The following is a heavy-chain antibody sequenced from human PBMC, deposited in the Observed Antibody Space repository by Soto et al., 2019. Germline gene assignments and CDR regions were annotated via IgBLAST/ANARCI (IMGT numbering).Heavy chain of an antibody. D-gene: IGHD3-3*01. CDR2: ISYDGSNK. Sequence: GGSLRLSXAASGFTFSSYGMHWVSQAPGKGLEWVAVISYDGSNKYYADSVKGRFTISRDNSKNTLYRQMNSLRAEDTAVYYCAKDRVTIFGVVPAKIYYYGMDVWGQGTTVTVSS. V-gene: IGHV3-30*18. J-gene: IGHJ6*02. CDR3: AKDRVTIFGVVPAKIYYYGMDV. CDR1: GFTFSSYG.